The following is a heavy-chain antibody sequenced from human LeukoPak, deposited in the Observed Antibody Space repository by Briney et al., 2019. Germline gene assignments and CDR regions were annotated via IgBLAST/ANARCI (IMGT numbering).Heavy chain of an antibody. Sequence: GGSLRLSCAASGLTFSSYAMSWVRQAPGKGLEWVSVISGTGVSTYFADSVKGRFTISRDNSKNTLYLQMNSLRAGDTAVYYCAKGLRGVIYDAFDIWGQGTMVTVSS. CDR2: ISGTGVST. CDR1: GLTFSSYA. CDR3: AKGLRGVIYDAFDI. D-gene: IGHD3-10*01. V-gene: IGHV3-23*01. J-gene: IGHJ3*02.